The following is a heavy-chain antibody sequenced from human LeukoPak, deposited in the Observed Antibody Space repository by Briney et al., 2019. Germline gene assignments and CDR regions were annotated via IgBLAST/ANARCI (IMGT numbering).Heavy chain of an antibody. D-gene: IGHD6-13*01. CDR1: GYTFTNYY. V-gene: IGHV1-2*02. J-gene: IGHJ4*02. CDR2: INPNSGGT. CDR3: ARVGPVGSSWASPNFDY. Sequence: ASVKVTCKASGYTFTNYYIHWVRQAPGQGLEWMGWINPNSGGTNYAQKFQGRVTMTRDTSISTAYMELSRLRSDDTAVYYCARVGPVGSSWASPNFDYWGQGTLVTVSS.